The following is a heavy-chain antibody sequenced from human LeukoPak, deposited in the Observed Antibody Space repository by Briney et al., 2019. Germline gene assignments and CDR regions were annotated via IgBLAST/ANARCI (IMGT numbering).Heavy chain of an antibody. Sequence: GASVKVSCKASGYTFITYGISWVRQAPGQGLEWLGWISTYNGNTNYAPKFQGRVTMTTDTSTNTACMDLGSLRSGDTAVYYCARETYYDILTGTDYWGQGTLVTVSS. D-gene: IGHD3-9*01. CDR2: ISTYNGNT. V-gene: IGHV1-18*01. CDR3: ARETYYDILTGTDY. CDR1: GYTFITYG. J-gene: IGHJ4*02.